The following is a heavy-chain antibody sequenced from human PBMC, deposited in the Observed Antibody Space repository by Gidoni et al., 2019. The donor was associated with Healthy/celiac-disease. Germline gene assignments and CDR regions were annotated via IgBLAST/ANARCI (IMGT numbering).Heavy chain of an antibody. CDR2: INSDGRST. V-gene: IGHV3-74*01. Sequence: EVQLVESGGGLVQPGGSLRLSCAASGFTFSSYWMHWVRQAPGKGLVWVARINSDGRSTSYADSVKGRFTISRDNAKNTLYLQMNSLRAEDTAVYYCARSYDFWSGHYYYYYGMDVWGQGTTVTVSS. J-gene: IGHJ6*02. D-gene: IGHD3-3*01. CDR1: GFTFSSYW. CDR3: ARSYDFWSGHYYYYYGMDV.